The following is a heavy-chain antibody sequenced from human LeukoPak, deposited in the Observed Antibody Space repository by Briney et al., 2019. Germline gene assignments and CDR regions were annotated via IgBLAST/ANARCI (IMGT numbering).Heavy chain of an antibody. CDR3: ATAVASSSGWYADY. D-gene: IGHD6-19*01. CDR2: IWYDGSNK. CDR1: GFTFRSYG. V-gene: IGHV3-33*01. Sequence: GGSLGLSCAASGFTFRSYGMHWVRQAPGKGLEWVAVIWYDGSNKYYADSVKGRFTVSRDNSKNTLYLQMNSLGAEDTAVYYCATAVASSSGWYADYWGQGTLVTVSS. J-gene: IGHJ4*02.